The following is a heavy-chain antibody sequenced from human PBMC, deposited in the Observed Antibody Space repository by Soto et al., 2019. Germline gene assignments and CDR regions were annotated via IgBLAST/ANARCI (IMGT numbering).Heavy chain of an antibody. V-gene: IGHV3-23*01. CDR2: VSVSGGSAYST. CDR1: GFIFSSYA. Sequence: EVQLLDSGGDLVQPGGSLRLSCAASGFIFSSYAMSWVRQAPGKGLERVASVSVSGGSAYSTYYADSVRGRLTISRDDSRNTMYLQMSSLRAEDTAIYYCAKNYYFDSWGQGTLVTVSS. CDR3: AKNYYFDS. J-gene: IGHJ4*02.